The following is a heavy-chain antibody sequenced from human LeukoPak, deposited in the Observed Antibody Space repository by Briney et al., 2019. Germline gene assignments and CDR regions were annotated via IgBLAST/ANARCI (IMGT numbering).Heavy chain of an antibody. V-gene: IGHV3-64D*09. J-gene: IGHJ4*02. D-gene: IGHD5-12*01. CDR2: ISSNGGST. CDR3: VMAISGYDPQRFDY. Sequence: GGSLRLSCSASGFTLSSYAMHWVRQAPGKGLKYVSAISSNGGSTFYADSVRGRFTISRDNSKNTLYLQMSGLRPEDTAVYYCVMAISGYDPQRFDYWGQGTLVTVSS. CDR1: GFTLSSYA.